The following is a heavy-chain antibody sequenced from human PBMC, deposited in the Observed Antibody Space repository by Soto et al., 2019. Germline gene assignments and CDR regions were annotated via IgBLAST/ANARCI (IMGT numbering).Heavy chain of an antibody. CDR3: XXXXXXXXXXXXXXDY. CDR1: GFSLSTSGVD. Sequence: QITLKESGPTLVKPTQTLTLTCTFSGFSLSTSGVDVGWIRQPPGKALEWLALIYWDDDKRYSPSLKSRLTITKDTSKNQVVLTMTNMDPLDTATYXXXXXXXXXXXXXXXXDYWXQGTLVTVSS. CDR2: IYWDDDK. J-gene: IGHJ4*02. V-gene: IGHV2-5*02.